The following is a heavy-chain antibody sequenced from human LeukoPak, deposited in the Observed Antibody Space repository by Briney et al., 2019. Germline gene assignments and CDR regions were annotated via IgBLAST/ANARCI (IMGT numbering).Heavy chain of an antibody. CDR2: IYTSGST. CDR3: AKDMNPIVVVTANLDY. CDR1: GGSISSYY. V-gene: IGHV4-4*07. D-gene: IGHD2-21*02. J-gene: IGHJ4*02. Sequence: SETLSLTCTVSGGSISSYYWSWIRQPAGKGLEWIGRIYTSGSTNYNPSLKSRVTMSVDTSKNQFSLKLSSVTAADTALYYCAKDMNPIVVVTANLDYWGQGTLVTVSS.